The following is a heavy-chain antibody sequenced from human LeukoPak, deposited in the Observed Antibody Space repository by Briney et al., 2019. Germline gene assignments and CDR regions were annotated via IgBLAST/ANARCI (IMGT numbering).Heavy chain of an antibody. CDR1: GGTFSSYA. D-gene: IGHD3-22*01. J-gene: IGHJ4*02. CDR2: IIPIFGTA. CDR3: ARENDSSGYYHPSFDY. V-gene: IGHV1-69*13. Sequence: SVKVSCKASGGTFSSYAISWVRQAPGQGLEWMGGIIPIFGTANYAQKFQGRVTITADESTSTAYMELSSLRSEDTAVYYCARENDSSGYYHPSFDYWGQGTLSPSPQ.